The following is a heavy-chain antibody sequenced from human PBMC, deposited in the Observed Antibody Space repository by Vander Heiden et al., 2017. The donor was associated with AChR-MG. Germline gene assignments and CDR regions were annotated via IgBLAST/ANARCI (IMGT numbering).Heavy chain of an antibody. J-gene: IGHJ4*02. CDR1: GGSFSGYY. V-gene: IGHV4-34*01. CDR3: ARTRIHDY. D-gene: IGHD2-15*01. Sequence: QVQLQPWGAGLLKPSATLSLTCAVYGGSFSGYYWSWIRQPPGKGLEWIGEINHSGSTNYNPSLKSRVTISVDTSKNQFSLKLSSVTAADTAVYYCARTRIHDYWGQGTLVTVSS. CDR2: INHSGST.